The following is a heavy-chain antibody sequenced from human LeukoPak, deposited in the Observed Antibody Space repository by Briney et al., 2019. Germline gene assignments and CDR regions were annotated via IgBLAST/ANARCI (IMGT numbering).Heavy chain of an antibody. CDR1: GFTFSSYS. CDR3: ASLRDKPYEYSSSSSDY. Sequence: PGGSLRLSCAASGFTFSSYSMNWVRQAPGKGLEWVSSISSSSSYIYYADSVKGRFTISRDNAKNSLYLQMNSLRAEDTAVYYCASLRDKPYEYSSSSSDYWGQGTLVTVSS. V-gene: IGHV3-21*01. J-gene: IGHJ4*02. D-gene: IGHD6-6*01. CDR2: ISSSSSYI.